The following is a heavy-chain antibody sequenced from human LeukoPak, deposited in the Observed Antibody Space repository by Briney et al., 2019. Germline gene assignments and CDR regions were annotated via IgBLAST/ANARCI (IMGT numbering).Heavy chain of an antibody. V-gene: IGHV3-21*01. CDR2: ISSSSSYI. CDR3: ARDLRFGEFSTFDY. J-gene: IGHJ4*02. CDR1: GFTFSSYS. Sequence: GGSLRLSCAASGFTFSSYSMNWVRQAPGKGLEWVSSISSSSSYIYYADSVKGRFTISRDNAKNSLYLQMNSLRAEDTAVYYCARDLRFGEFSTFDYWGQGTLVTVSS. D-gene: IGHD3-10*01.